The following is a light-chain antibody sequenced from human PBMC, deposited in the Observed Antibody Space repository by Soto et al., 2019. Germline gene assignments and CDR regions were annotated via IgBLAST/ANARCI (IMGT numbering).Light chain of an antibody. Sequence: IQMTQSPSTLSESVGDRVTITCRASQSISSWLAWYQQKPGKAPKLLIYDASSLESGVPSRWSGSGSGTEFTLTISRLQPDDFATYCCQQYNSYSWTFGQGTKLEIK. V-gene: IGKV1-5*01. J-gene: IGKJ1*01. CDR1: QSISSW. CDR3: QQYNSYSWT. CDR2: DAS.